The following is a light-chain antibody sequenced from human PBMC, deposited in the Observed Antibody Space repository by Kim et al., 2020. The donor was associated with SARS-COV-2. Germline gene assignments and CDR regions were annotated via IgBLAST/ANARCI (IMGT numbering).Light chain of an antibody. CDR2: EDN. Sequence: KPVTTSCARSSGKIGSAYVQWYQHRPGRAPTTLIYEDNQRPSGVPDRFSGSIDRSSNSASLTISGLRSEDEADYYCQSYDDNYRAVFGGGTQLTVL. V-gene: IGLV6-57*03. CDR3: QSYDDNYRAV. CDR1: SGKIGSAY. J-gene: IGLJ2*01.